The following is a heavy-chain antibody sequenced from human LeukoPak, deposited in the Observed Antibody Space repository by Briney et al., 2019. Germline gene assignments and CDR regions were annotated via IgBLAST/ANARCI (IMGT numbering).Heavy chain of an antibody. V-gene: IGHV4-38-2*01. CDR2: IYHSGSS. CDR1: GYSISSGYY. D-gene: IGHD1-1*01. Sequence: SETLSLTCAVPGYSISSGYYWGWIRQPPGEGLEWIGSIYHSGSSYYTPSLKSLVTLSVDTSKNQFSLKLSSVTAADTAVYYCARHFVQLERRAHYYMDVWGKGTTVTVSS. J-gene: IGHJ6*03. CDR3: ARHFVQLERRAHYYMDV.